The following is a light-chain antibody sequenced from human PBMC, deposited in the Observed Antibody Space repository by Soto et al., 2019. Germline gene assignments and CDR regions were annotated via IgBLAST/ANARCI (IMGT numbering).Light chain of an antibody. CDR2: DAS. CDR1: QSVSSY. V-gene: IGKV3-11*01. Sequence: EIVLTQSPATLSLSPGERATLSCRASQSVSSYLAWYQQKPGQAPRLLIYDASNRATGIAARFSGSGSGTDFTLTISSLEPEDFAVYYCQQRSNWPPGWTFGQWPKVEIK. J-gene: IGKJ1*01. CDR3: QQRSNWPPGWT.